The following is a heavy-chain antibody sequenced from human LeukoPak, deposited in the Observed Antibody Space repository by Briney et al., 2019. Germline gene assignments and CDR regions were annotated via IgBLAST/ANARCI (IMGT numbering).Heavy chain of an antibody. CDR2: INPNSGGT. Sequence: ASVKVSCKASGYTFTSYGISWVRQAPGQGLEWMGWINPNSGGTNYAQKFQGRVTMTRDTSISTAYMELSRLRSDDTAVYYCARDGGSHVVVPAAIDYWGQGTLVTVSS. D-gene: IGHD2-2*02. CDR1: GYTFTSYG. CDR3: ARDGGSHVVVPAAIDY. J-gene: IGHJ4*02. V-gene: IGHV1-2*02.